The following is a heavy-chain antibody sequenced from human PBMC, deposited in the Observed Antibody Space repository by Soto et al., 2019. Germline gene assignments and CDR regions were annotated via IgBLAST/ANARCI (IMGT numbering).Heavy chain of an antibody. CDR2: ISPMFGAA. Sequence: QVQLVQSGAEMKKPGSSVKVSCQSSGGTFNTYAMNWVRQAPGQGPEWMGDISPMFGAANYAPKFQGRVTLSRDETTGTSYLELDRFASEDPALLFRGREGQGHTPAFVYWGQGTLVTVSS. V-gene: IGHV1-69*19. J-gene: IGHJ4*02. CDR3: GREGQGHTPAFVY. CDR1: GGTFNTYA.